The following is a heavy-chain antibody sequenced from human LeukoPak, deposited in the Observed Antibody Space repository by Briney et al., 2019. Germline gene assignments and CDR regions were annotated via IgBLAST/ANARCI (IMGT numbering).Heavy chain of an antibody. Sequence: GGSLRLSCAASGFTVSSNYMTWVRQAPGKGLEWVANIKQDGSEKYYVDSVKGRFTTSRDNAKNSLYLQMNSLRAEDTAVYYCARDDDWNYEDYWGQGTLVTVSS. CDR2: IKQDGSEK. J-gene: IGHJ4*02. CDR3: ARDDDWNYEDY. V-gene: IGHV3-7*01. CDR1: GFTVSSNY. D-gene: IGHD1-7*01.